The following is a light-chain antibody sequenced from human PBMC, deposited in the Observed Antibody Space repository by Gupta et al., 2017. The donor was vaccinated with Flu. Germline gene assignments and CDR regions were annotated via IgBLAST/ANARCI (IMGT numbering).Light chain of an antibody. Sequence: SFELTQPPSVSVSPGHPASITCSGHKLGDRYVSWYQPKPGQPHALVIYDDNKRPSGLPGRFSGSNSGNTATLTISVPQAVDEADYYCQTWDSSTAAVFGGGTKLTVL. CDR2: DDN. CDR3: QTWDSSTAAV. CDR1: KLGDRY. J-gene: IGLJ3*02. V-gene: IGLV3-1*01.